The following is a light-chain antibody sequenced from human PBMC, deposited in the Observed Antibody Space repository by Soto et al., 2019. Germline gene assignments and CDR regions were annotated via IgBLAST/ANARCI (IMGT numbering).Light chain of an antibody. CDR2: AAS. J-gene: IGKJ1*01. V-gene: IGKV1-39*01. Sequence: DIQMTQSPSSLSASVGDRVTITCRASQSISSYFNWYQQKPGKAPKHLIYAASSLQSGVPSRFSGSGSGTDFTLTISSLQPEDFATYYCQQSYSTPTTFGQGTKVEIK. CDR3: QQSYSTPTT. CDR1: QSISSY.